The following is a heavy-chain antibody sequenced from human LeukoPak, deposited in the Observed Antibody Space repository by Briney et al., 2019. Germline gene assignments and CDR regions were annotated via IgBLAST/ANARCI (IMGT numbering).Heavy chain of an antibody. D-gene: IGHD6-13*01. Sequence: GESLQISCKGSGYSFTSYWIGWVRQMPGGGLEWMAIIYPGDSDTRYSPSFQGQVTISADKSIRTAYLQWNSLKASDTAMYYCVRRETSSWYPGSEYFRHWGQGTLVTVSS. J-gene: IGHJ1*01. CDR2: IYPGDSDT. V-gene: IGHV5-51*01. CDR3: VRRETSSWYPGSEYFRH. CDR1: GYSFTSYW.